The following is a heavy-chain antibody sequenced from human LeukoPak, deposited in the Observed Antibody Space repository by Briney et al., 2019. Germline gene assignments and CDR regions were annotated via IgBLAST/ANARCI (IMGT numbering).Heavy chain of an antibody. D-gene: IGHD3-3*01. CDR2: IISNGGTT. Sequence: PGGSLRLSCAASGFTFSSYSMHWVRQALGKGLEFVSAIISNGGTTHYADSVKGRFTISRDNSKNTLFLQMGSLRVEDMAVYYCARVTMGATIANFNYYHMDVWGKGTTVTVSS. CDR3: ARVTMGATIANFNYYHMDV. J-gene: IGHJ6*03. V-gene: IGHV3-64*02. CDR1: GFTFSSYS.